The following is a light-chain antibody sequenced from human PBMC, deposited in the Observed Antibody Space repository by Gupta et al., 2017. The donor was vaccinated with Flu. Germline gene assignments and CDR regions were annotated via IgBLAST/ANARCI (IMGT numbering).Light chain of an antibody. CDR1: QSVLYSSKNQTY. CDR3: QQDDSAPYS. J-gene: IGKJ2*03. CDR2: WSS. Sequence: DFVMTQYKNSLCMSGGERATINCKSSQSVLYSSKNQTYLAWYQHKAVRPPKLLLYWSSTRESALPDRFNDYGYARDFTLTISSLQAEDVAVYYCQQDDSAPYSFGQGTKVEIK. V-gene: IGKV4-1*01.